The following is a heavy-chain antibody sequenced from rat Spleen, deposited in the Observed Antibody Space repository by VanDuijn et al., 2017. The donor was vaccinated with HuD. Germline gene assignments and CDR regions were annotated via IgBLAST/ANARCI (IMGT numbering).Heavy chain of an antibody. V-gene: IGHV5-27*01. CDR3: TRGDYYTDRFAY. CDR2: ISTSGVST. CDR1: GLSFSNYD. D-gene: IGHD1-1*01. Sequence: EVPLVESGGGLVQPGRSLKLSCAASGLSFSNYDMAWVRQAPGHELEWSESISTSGVSTDHRDSGKGRFTISSDNAKSTLYLQLNSMRSEDTATYYCTRGDYYTDRFAYLGQGTLVTVSS. J-gene: IGHJ3*01.